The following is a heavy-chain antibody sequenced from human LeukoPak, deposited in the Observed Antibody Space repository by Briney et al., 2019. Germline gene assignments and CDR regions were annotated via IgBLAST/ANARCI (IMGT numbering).Heavy chain of an antibody. V-gene: IGHV4-31*03. Sequence: SQTLSLTCTVSGGAISSGGYYWSWIRQHPGKGLEWIGYIYYSGSTYYNPPLKSRVTISVYTSKNQFSLKLSSVAAADTAVYYCARAPRDSSSPLARAFDIWGQGTMVTVPS. J-gene: IGHJ3*02. CDR2: IYYSGST. CDR3: ARAPRDSSSPLARAFDI. D-gene: IGHD6-6*01. CDR1: GGAISSGGYY.